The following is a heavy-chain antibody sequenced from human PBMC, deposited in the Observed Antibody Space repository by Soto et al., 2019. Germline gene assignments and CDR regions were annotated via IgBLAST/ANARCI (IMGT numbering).Heavy chain of an antibody. Sequence: ASVKVSCKASGCTFTSYYMHWVRQAPGQGLEWMGIINPSGGSTSYAQKFQGRVTMTRDTSSSTVYMELSSLRSEDTAVYYCARAGRITMIVVVPFGAFDIWGQGTMVTVSS. CDR1: GCTFTSYY. CDR3: ARAGRITMIVVVPFGAFDI. V-gene: IGHV1-46*01. D-gene: IGHD3-22*01. CDR2: INPSGGST. J-gene: IGHJ3*02.